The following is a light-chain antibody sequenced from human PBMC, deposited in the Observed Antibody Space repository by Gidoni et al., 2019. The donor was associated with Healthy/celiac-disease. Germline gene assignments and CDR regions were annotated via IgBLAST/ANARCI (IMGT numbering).Light chain of an antibody. CDR2: SAS. Sequence: DIQMTQSPSSLSASVGDRVTITCRASQSISSYLYWYQQKPGKAPTLLIYSASSLQSWVPSTFMGSGSCTAFTLTISSLLPEDFSTYYCQQSYSTPLLFGQGTKLEIK. CDR1: QSISSY. CDR3: QQSYSTPLL. V-gene: IGKV1-39*01. J-gene: IGKJ2*01.